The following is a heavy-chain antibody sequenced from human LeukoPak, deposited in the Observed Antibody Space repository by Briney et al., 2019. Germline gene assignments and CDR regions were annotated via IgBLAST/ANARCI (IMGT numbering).Heavy chain of an antibody. CDR2: ISGSGGST. CDR1: GFTFSSYG. J-gene: IGHJ4*02. CDR3: AKDIGGYDSSGYYDY. V-gene: IGHV3-23*01. Sequence: GGTLRLSCAASGFTFSSYGMSWVRQAPGKGLEWVSAISGSGGSTYYADSVKGRFTISRDNSKNTLYLQMNSLRAEDTAVYYCAKDIGGYDSSGYYDYWGQGTLVTVSS. D-gene: IGHD3-22*01.